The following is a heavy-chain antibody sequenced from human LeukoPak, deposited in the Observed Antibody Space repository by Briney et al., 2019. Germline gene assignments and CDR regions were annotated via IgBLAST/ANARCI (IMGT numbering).Heavy chain of an antibody. J-gene: IGHJ4*02. Sequence: GRSLRLSCAASGFTFSSYGMHWVRQAPGKGLEGVAVIWYDGSNKYYADSVKGRFAISRDNSKNTLYLKMNSVRAEDSAVYYCARDHSSGWYSDYFDYWGQGTLVTVSS. V-gene: IGHV3-33*01. CDR1: GFTFSSYG. CDR3: ARDHSSGWYSDYFDY. CDR2: IWYDGSNK. D-gene: IGHD6-19*01.